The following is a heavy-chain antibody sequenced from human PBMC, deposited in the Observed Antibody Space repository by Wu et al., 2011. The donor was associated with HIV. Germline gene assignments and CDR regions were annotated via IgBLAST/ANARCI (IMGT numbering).Heavy chain of an antibody. Sequence: QVQLVQSGAEVKKPGSSVKVSCKASGGTFSSYAIHWVRQAPGQGLEWMGGFIPLFGTANYAQKFQGRVTITTDESTSTAYMELSSLRSGDTAVYFYARGLGGAGHIDYWGQGTLLTVSP. CDR1: GGTFSSYA. CDR3: ARGLGGAGHIDY. CDR2: FIPLFGTA. J-gene: IGHJ4*02. D-gene: IGHD6-13*01. V-gene: IGHV1-69*05.